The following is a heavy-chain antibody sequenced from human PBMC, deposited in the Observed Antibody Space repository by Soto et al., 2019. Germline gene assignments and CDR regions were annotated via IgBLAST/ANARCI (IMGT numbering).Heavy chain of an antibody. Sequence: PGGSLRLSCAASGFTFSSYGMHWVRQAPGKGLEWVAVISYDGSNKYYADSVKGRFTISGDNSKNTLYLQMNSLRAEDTAVYYCAKARASTVTTSGAFAIWGQGTMVTLS. V-gene: IGHV3-30*18. J-gene: IGHJ3*02. D-gene: IGHD4-4*01. CDR1: GFTFSSYG. CDR3: AKARASTVTTSGAFAI. CDR2: ISYDGSNK.